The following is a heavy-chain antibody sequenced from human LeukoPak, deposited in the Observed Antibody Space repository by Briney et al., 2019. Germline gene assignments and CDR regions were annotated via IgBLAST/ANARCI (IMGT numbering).Heavy chain of an antibody. J-gene: IGHJ4*02. V-gene: IGHV4-39*01. CDR1: GGSISSSSYY. D-gene: IGHD6-13*01. Sequence: PSETLSLTCTVCGGSISSSSYYWGWIRQPPGKGLEWIGSIYYSGSTYYNPSLKSRVTISVDTSKNQFSLKLSSVTAADTAVYYCARETRGSWYFYYWGQGTLVTVSS. CDR2: IYYSGST. CDR3: ARETRGSWYFYY.